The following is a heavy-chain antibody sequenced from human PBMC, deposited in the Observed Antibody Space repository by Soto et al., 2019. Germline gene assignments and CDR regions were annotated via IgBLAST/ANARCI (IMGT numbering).Heavy chain of an antibody. CDR1: GFTFSSYA. CDR3: AKNGNIVVVPAAPDY. V-gene: IGHV3-23*01. J-gene: IGHJ4*02. CDR2: ISGSGSST. Sequence: EVQLLESGGGLVQPGGSLRVSCAASGFTFSSYAMNWVRQAPGKGLEWVSGISGSGSSTYYADSVKGRFTISRDNSKNTLYLQMDSLRADDTAVYYCAKNGNIVVVPAAPDYWGQGTLVTVSS. D-gene: IGHD2-2*01.